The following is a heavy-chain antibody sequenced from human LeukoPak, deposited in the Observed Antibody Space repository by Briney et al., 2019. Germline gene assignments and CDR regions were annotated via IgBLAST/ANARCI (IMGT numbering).Heavy chain of an antibody. J-gene: IGHJ4*02. CDR2: INSDGSWT. CDR3: VSFYETY. CDR1: GNYW. D-gene: IGHD2/OR15-2a*01. V-gene: IGHV3-74*01. Sequence: GGSLRLSCVASGNYWMHWVRQAPGKGLVWVSHINSDGSWTSYADSVKGRFTISKDNATKTVYLQMNSLRAEDTAVYYCVSFYETYWGRGTLFTVSS.